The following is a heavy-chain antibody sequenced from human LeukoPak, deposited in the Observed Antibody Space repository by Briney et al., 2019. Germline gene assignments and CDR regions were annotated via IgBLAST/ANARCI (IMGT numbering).Heavy chain of an antibody. V-gene: IGHV6-1*01. J-gene: IGHJ4*02. CDR2: TYYRSKWYN. D-gene: IGHD3-10*01. Sequence: SQTLPLTCAISGDSVSSNSAAWNWIRQSPSRGLEWLGRTYYRSKWYNDYAVSVKSRITINPDTSKNQFSLQLNSVTPEDTAVYYCARMGYYYGSGSYAAPIDYWGQGTLVTVSS. CDR1: GDSVSSNSAA. CDR3: ARMGYYYGSGSYAAPIDY.